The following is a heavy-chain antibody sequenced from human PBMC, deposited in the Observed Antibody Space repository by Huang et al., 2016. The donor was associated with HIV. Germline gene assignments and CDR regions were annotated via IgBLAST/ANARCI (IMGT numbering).Heavy chain of an antibody. J-gene: IGHJ4*02. CDR1: GISFSTSGVG. D-gene: IGHD2-15*01. Sequence: QITLKESGPTLVKPTQTLTLTCTFSGISFSTSGVGVGWVRQPPGKALEWLAHMYWDDDKRYIPSLKSRLTSSKETSENRVVLTMTNVEPGDPATYYWAHRRVAAAPFFFDIWGPGVLVIVSS. CDR2: MYWDDDK. V-gene: IGHV2-5*02. CDR3: AHRRVAAAPFFFDI.